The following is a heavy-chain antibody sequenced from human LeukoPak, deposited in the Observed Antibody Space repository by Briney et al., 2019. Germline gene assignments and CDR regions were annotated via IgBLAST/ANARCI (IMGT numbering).Heavy chain of an antibody. J-gene: IGHJ6*03. CDR3: AKGVGAVAGYYYYYYMDV. D-gene: IGHD6-19*01. Sequence: GGSLRLSCAASGFTFSSYAMSWVRQAPGKGLEWVSAISGSGGSTYYADSVKGRLTISRDNSKNTLYLQMNSLRAEDTAVYYCAKGVGAVAGYYYYYYMDVWGKGTTVTVSS. CDR1: GFTFSSYA. CDR2: ISGSGGST. V-gene: IGHV3-23*01.